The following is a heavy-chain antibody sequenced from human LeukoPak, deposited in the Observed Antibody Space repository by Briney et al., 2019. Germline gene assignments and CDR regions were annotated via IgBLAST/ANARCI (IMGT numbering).Heavy chain of an antibody. Sequence: GGSLRLSCAASGFTFSSFGMHWVRQAPGEGLEWAAFIRYDGNKKDYADSMKGRITISRDNSRNILYLQMDSLSPEDAAVYYCVKGFGVGWFGDWGQGTLVTVSS. D-gene: IGHD3-10*01. CDR3: VKGFGVGWFGD. V-gene: IGHV3-30*02. J-gene: IGHJ4*02. CDR1: GFTFSSFG. CDR2: IRYDGNKK.